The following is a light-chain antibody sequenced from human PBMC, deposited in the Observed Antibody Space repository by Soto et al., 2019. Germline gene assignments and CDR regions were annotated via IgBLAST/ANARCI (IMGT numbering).Light chain of an antibody. CDR3: QQYDNWPQT. J-gene: IGKJ1*01. Sequence: EIVMTQSLATLSVSPGERATLSCRASQSVSSNLAWYQQKPGQAPRLLMYGASTRATGIPARFSGTGSGTDFTLTVSSLQSEDFAVYYCQQYDNWPQTFGQGTKVDIK. CDR2: GAS. V-gene: IGKV3-15*01. CDR1: QSVSSN.